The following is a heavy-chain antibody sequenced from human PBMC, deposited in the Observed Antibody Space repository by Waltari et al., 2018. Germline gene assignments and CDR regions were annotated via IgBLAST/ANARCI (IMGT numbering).Heavy chain of an antibody. CDR2: IIPIFGTA. J-gene: IGHJ4*02. CDR1: GGTFSSYA. CDR3: ARDVNPSRITMIVVVPQSLDY. D-gene: IGHD3-22*01. Sequence: QVQLVQSGAEVKKPGSSVKVACKASGGTFSSYAISWVRQAHGQGLECMGGIIPIFGTANYARKVPGRGTITADESTSTAYMELSSLRSEDPAVYYCARDVNPSRITMIVVVPQSLDYWGQGTLVTVSS. V-gene: IGHV1-69*01.